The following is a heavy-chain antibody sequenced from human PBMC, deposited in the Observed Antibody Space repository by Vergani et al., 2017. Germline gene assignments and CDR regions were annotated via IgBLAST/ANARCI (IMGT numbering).Heavy chain of an antibody. CDR2: ISNDGGNK. D-gene: IGHD4-17*01. CDR3: AEDGRENSDYGYFDY. V-gene: IGHV3-30*18. J-gene: IGHJ4*02. Sequence: QVQLVESGGNVVQSGTSLRLSCAASGFSFGSYGMHWVRQSPGKGLEWVAVISNDGGNKYYADSVKGRFTISRDTSKKTLSLQMRSLRAYDTAVYYCAEDGRENSDYGYFDYWGQGTLVTVSS. CDR1: GFSFGSYG.